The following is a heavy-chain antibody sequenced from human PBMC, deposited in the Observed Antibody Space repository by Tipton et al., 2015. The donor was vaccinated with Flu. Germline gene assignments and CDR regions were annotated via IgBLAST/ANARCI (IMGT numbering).Heavy chain of an antibody. CDR3: ARATLEFAFDI. D-gene: IGHD3-10*01. CDR1: GGSISSYY. Sequence: LRLSCTVPGGSISSYYWSWIRQPAGKGLEWIGRIYTSGSTNYNPSLKSRVTMSVDTSKNQFSLKLSSVTAADTAVYYCARATLEFAFDIWGQGTMVTVSS. J-gene: IGHJ3*02. CDR2: IYTSGST. V-gene: IGHV4-4*07.